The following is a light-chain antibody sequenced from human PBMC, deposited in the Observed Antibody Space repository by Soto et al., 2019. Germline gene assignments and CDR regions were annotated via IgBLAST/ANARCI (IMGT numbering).Light chain of an antibody. J-gene: IGKJ5*01. CDR2: GAS. Sequence: DIVLTQSPATLSVSPGERVTLSCRASQRSSSKLGWYQQRPGQAPRLLIYGASTRATGIPARFSGSGSGTEFTLTISCLQAEDFAVYYCQQYDTWRTISFGQATRLEIK. CDR3: QQYDTWRTIS. V-gene: IGKV3-15*01. CDR1: QRSSSK.